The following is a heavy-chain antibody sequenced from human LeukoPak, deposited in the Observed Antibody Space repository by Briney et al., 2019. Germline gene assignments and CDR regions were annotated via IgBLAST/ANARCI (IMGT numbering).Heavy chain of an antibody. CDR3: ARDRGYQLLGNWFDP. CDR2: ISAYNGNT. CDR1: GYTFTSYG. D-gene: IGHD2-2*01. J-gene: IGHJ5*02. V-gene: IGHV1-18*01. Sequence: ASVKVSCKASGYTFTSYGISWVRQAPGQGLEWMGWISAYNGNTNYAQKFQGRVTMTRDTSISTAYMELSRLRSDDTAVYYCARDRGYQLLGNWFDPWGQGTLVTVSS.